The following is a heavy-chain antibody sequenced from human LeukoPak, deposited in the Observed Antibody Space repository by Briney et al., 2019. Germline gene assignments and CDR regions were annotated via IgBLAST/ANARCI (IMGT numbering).Heavy chain of an antibody. CDR3: AKSSPSRITMVRGVIPYFDY. V-gene: IGHV3-23*01. D-gene: IGHD3-10*01. J-gene: IGHJ4*02. Sequence: PGGSLRLSCAASGFTFSSYAMSWVRQAPGKGLEWVSAISGSGGSTYYADSVKGRFTISRDNSKNTLYLQMNSLRAEDTAVYYCAKSSPSRITMVRGVIPYFDYWGQGTLVTVSS. CDR1: GFTFSSYA. CDR2: ISGSGGST.